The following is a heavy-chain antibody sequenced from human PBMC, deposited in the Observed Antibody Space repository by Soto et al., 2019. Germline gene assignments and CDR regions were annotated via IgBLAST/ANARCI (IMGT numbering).Heavy chain of an antibody. D-gene: IGHD2-2*01. CDR1: GFTFSSYA. Sequence: GGSLRLSCAASGFTFSSYAMSWVRQAPGKGLEWVSAISGSGGSTYYADSVKGRFTISRDNSKNTLYRQMNSLRAEDTAVYYCAKVLALGYCSSTSGGGYRYYYGMDVWGQGTTVTV. CDR3: AKVLALGYCSSTSGGGYRYYYGMDV. CDR2: ISGSGGST. V-gene: IGHV3-23*01. J-gene: IGHJ6*02.